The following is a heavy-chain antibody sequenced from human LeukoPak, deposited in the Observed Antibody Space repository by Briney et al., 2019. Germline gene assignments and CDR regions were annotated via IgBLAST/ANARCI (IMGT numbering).Heavy chain of an antibody. D-gene: IGHD1-1*01. V-gene: IGHV3-7*05. CDR1: GFTFSNYW. Sequence: PGGSLRLSCAASGFTFSNYWVKWVRQAPGKGLEWVANINRDASAKYYVDSVKGRFTISRDNSKNTLFLHMSSLRAEDTAAYYCAKALGWNPYYFDYWGQGTLVTVSS. J-gene: IGHJ4*02. CDR2: INRDASAK. CDR3: AKALGWNPYYFDY.